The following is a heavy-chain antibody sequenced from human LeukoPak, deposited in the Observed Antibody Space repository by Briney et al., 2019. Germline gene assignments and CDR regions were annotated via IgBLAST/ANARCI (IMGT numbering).Heavy chain of an antibody. CDR3: ARTAQDIVVVPAAIWWFDP. CDR1: GGSISSGGYY. D-gene: IGHD2-2*01. V-gene: IGHV4-31*03. CDR2: IYYSGST. J-gene: IGHJ5*02. Sequence: SETLSLTCTVSGGSISSGGYYWSWIRQHPGKGLEWIGYIYYSGSTYYNPSLKSRVTISVDTSKNQFSLKLSSVTAADTAVYYCARTAQDIVVVPAAIWWFDPWGQGTLVTVSS.